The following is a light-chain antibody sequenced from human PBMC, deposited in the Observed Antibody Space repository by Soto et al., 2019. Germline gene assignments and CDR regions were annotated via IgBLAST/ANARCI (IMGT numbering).Light chain of an antibody. CDR3: QQYGSSSYT. CDR2: GAS. CDR1: QDVSRY. V-gene: IGKV1-9*01. Sequence: QLTQSPSSLSASVGDRVTITCRASQDVSRYLAWYQQKAGKAPKLLIYGASTLQSGVPSRFSGFGSGTEFTLTISSLQPEDFAVYYCQQYGSSSYTFGQGTRLEIK. J-gene: IGKJ2*01.